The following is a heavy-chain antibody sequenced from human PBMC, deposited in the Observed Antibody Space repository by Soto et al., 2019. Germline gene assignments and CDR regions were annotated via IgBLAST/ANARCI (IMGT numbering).Heavy chain of an antibody. CDR2: IIPIFGTA. Sequence: SVKVSCKASGGTLSSYAISWVRQAPGQGLEWMGGIIPIFGTANYAQKFQGRVTITADKTTSTAYMELSSLRSEDTAVYYCAEPFETTYDACDIWGQGTMVTVSS. J-gene: IGHJ3*02. V-gene: IGHV1-69*06. CDR3: AEPFETTYDACDI. CDR1: GGTLSSYA. D-gene: IGHD1-1*01.